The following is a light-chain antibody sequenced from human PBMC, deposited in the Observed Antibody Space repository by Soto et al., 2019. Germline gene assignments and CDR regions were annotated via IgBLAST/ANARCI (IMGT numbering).Light chain of an antibody. CDR1: SSNVGGNP. CDR2: TNT. CDR3: SLYTSENTYV. J-gene: IGLJ1*01. Sequence: QSVLTQPPSASGTPGQRVTISCSGSSSNVGGNPVNWYQHVPTTAPKLLIYTNTQRPSGVPDRFSGSKSGTSASLAISGLQAADEADYYCSLYTSENTYVFGTGTKVTVL. V-gene: IGLV1-44*01.